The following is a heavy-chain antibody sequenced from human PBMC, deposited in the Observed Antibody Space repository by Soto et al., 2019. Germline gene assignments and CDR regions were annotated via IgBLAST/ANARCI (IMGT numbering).Heavy chain of an antibody. D-gene: IGHD5-18*01. CDR2: IYYSGST. Sequence: SETLSLTCTVSGGSISSGDYYWSWIRQPPGKGLEWIGYIYYSGSTYYNPSLKSRVTISVDTSKNQFSLKLSSVTAADTAVYYCARGIGYSYGLEYYYYGMDVWGQGTTVTVSS. J-gene: IGHJ6*02. V-gene: IGHV4-30-4*01. CDR1: GGSISSGDYY. CDR3: ARGIGYSYGLEYYYYGMDV.